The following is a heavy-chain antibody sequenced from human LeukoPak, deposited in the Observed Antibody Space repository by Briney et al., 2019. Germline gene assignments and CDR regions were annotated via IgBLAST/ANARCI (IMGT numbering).Heavy chain of an antibody. V-gene: IGHV3-21*01. J-gene: IGHJ4*02. D-gene: IGHD1-26*01. CDR3: ARDLSYGGVDY. CDR1: GFTFSSYS. CDR2: ISSSSSYI. Sequence: GGSLRLSCAASGFTFSSYSMNWVRQAPGKGLGWVSSISSSSSYIYYADSAKGRFTISRDNAKNSLYLQMNSLRAEDTAVYYCARDLSYGGVDYWGQGTLVTVSS.